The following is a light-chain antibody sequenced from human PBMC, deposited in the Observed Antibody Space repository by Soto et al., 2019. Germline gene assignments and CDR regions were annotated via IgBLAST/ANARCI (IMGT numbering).Light chain of an antibody. CDR1: SSDIGDWNY. J-gene: IGLJ1*01. V-gene: IGLV2-14*01. CDR3: SSHTTTDSHV. Sequence: QSALTQPASVSGSPGQSIAISCTGTSSDIGDWNYVSWYQQHPGKAPKLIIYDVSNRPSGISDRFSGSKSGYTASLTISGLQAEDEADYYCSSHTTTDSHVFGTGTKVTVL. CDR2: DVS.